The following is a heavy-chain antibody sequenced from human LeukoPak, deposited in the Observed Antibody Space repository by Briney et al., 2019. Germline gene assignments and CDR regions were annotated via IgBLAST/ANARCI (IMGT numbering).Heavy chain of an antibody. CDR2: ISSNGGIT. Sequence: GGSLRLSCSASGFTFSRYAMHWVRQAPGKGLEYVSAISSNGGITYYADSVKGRFTISRDNSKNTMYLQMNSLRAEDTAVYYCARDEAGREMPTGPWGQGTLVTVSS. CDR1: GFTFSRYA. J-gene: IGHJ5*02. CDR3: ARDEAGREMPTGP. V-gene: IGHV3-64*04. D-gene: IGHD5-24*01.